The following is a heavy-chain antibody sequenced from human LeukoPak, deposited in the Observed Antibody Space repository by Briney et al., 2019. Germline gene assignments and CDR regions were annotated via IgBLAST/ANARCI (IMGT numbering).Heavy chain of an antibody. Sequence: SGGSLRLSCAASGFTVSSNYMSWVRKAPGKGREWVSVIYSGGSTYYADSVKGRFTISRDNSKNTLYLQMNSLRAEDTAVYYCARDGRSSSWNDAFDIWGQGTMVTVSS. D-gene: IGHD6-13*01. CDR3: ARDGRSSSWNDAFDI. J-gene: IGHJ3*02. CDR1: GFTVSSNY. V-gene: IGHV3-53*01. CDR2: IYSGGST.